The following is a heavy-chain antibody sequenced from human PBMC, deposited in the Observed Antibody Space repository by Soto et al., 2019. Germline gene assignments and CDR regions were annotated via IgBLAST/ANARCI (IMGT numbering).Heavy chain of an antibody. J-gene: IGHJ4*02. CDR3: ARETKRYFDWSPYYFDY. CDR2: IYYSGST. CDR1: GGSISSGGYY. V-gene: IGHV4-31*03. D-gene: IGHD3-9*01. Sequence: SETLSLTCTVSGGSISSGGYYWSWIRQHPGKGLEWIGYIYYSGSTYYNPSLKSRVTISVDTSKNQFSLKLSSVTAADTAVYYCARETKRYFDWSPYYFDYWGQGTLVTVSS.